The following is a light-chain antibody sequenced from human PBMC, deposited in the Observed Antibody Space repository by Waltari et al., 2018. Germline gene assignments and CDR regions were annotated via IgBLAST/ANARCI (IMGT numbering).Light chain of an antibody. J-gene: IGKJ1*01. Sequence: DIVMTQSPDSLAVSLGERATINCKSSQTVLYRDNNKNYLTWYQQKPGKPPKLLFSWVSTRESGVPDRLSASGSGTDFTLTISSLQAEDVAVYYCHQHYTTPWTFGQGTKVE. CDR3: HQHYTTPWT. CDR1: QTVLYRDNNKNY. V-gene: IGKV4-1*01. CDR2: WVS.